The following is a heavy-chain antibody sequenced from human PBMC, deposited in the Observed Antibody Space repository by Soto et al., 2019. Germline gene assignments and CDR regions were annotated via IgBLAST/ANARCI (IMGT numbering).Heavy chain of an antibody. CDR1: GYTFTSYA. CDR2: INAGNGNT. J-gene: IGHJ4*02. V-gene: IGHV1-3*01. CDR3: AKDYIHYDSSGYYYSDYFDY. Sequence: GASVKVSCKASGYTFTSYAMHWVRQAPGQRLEWMGWINAGNGNTKYSQKFQGRVTITRDTSASTAYMELSSLRAEDTAVYYCAKDYIHYDSSGYYYSDYFDYWGQGTLVTGSS. D-gene: IGHD3-22*01.